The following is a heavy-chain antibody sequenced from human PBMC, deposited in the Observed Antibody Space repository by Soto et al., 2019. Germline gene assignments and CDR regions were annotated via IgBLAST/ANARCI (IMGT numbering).Heavy chain of an antibody. CDR2: ISSSSSTI. CDR3: ARDHFGSGYDLWY. V-gene: IGHV3-48*01. Sequence: PGGSLRLSCAASGFTFSSYSMNWVRQAPGKGLEWVSYISSSSSTIYYADSVKGRFTISRDNAKNSLYLQMNSLRAEDTAVYYCARDHFGSGYDLWYWGQGTLVTVSS. J-gene: IGHJ4*02. D-gene: IGHD5-12*01. CDR1: GFTFSSYS.